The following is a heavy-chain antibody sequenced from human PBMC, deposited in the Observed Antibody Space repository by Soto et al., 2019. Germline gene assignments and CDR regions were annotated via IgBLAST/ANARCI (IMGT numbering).Heavy chain of an antibody. D-gene: IGHD2-2*01. Sequence: SETLSLTCTVSGRPITSDYWGWIRQPPGKALEYIGPIYYTGSTRYNPSLTSRVTISLDTSRKQFPLKLTSVTAADTAVYYCARGRHCTSTSCFGFPSIWFDPWGQGTLVTVSS. CDR3: ARGRHCTSTSCFGFPSIWFDP. CDR2: IYYTGST. V-gene: IGHV4-59*01. CDR1: GRPITSDY. J-gene: IGHJ5*02.